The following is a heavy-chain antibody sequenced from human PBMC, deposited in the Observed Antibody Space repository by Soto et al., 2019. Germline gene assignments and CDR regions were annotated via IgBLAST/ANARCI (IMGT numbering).Heavy chain of an antibody. CDR2: IYHTGRT. CDR1: GASISSDDYY. V-gene: IGHV4-30-4*01. CDR3: ARDQSSSPDLFDY. Sequence: QVQLQESGPGLVKPSQTLSLTCNVSGASISSDDYYWTWIRQPPGKGLEWIGYIYHTGRTSYNPALRRRLTISIDRSKNQFSLTLSSVSAADTALYYCARDQSSSPDLFDYWGQGTLVTVSS. J-gene: IGHJ4*02. D-gene: IGHD6-6*01.